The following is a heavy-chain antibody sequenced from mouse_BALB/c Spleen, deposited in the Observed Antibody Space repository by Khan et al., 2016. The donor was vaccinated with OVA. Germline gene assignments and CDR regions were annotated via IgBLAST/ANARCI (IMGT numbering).Heavy chain of an antibody. CDR2: IDPANGTT. CDR1: GFNIKDTY. CDR3: ARINY. Sequence: VQLQESGAELVKPGASVKLSCTASGFNIKDTYMQWVRQRPEQGLEWIGRIDPANGTTKYDPKFQGKATITADTSSNTAYLQLSSLTSEDTAVYYSARINYWGQGTPLTVSS. V-gene: IGHV14-3*02. J-gene: IGHJ2*01.